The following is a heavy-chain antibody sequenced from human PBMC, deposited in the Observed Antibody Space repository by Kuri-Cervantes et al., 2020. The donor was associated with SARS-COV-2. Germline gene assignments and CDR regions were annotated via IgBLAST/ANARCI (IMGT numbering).Heavy chain of an antibody. V-gene: IGHV3-23*01. J-gene: IGHJ4*02. D-gene: IGHD4-23*01. Sequence: GESLKISCAASGFTFSSYAMHWVRQAPGKGLEWVSAISGSGGSTYYADSVKGRFTISRDNSKNTLYLQMNSLRAEDTAVYYCAKAPRPHWDGGNSGDYWGQGTLVTVSS. CDR3: AKAPRPHWDGGNSGDY. CDR2: ISGSGGST. CDR1: GFTFSSYA.